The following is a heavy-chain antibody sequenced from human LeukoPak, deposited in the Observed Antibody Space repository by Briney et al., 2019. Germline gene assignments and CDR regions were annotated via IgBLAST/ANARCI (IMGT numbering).Heavy chain of an antibody. Sequence: ASVNLTCKASGYSFSGYYWHWVRQPAGQGLEWMGWINPNSGSTNNAPNIHRRVTITSASTIRTALMVLCRLTSDAAAVYYWAREVEYGDEPDYFDCGGEGTLVTVPS. D-gene: IGHD4-17*01. CDR1: GYSFSGYY. CDR2: INPNSGST. CDR3: AREVEYGDEPDYFDC. V-gene: IGHV1-2*02. J-gene: IGHJ4*02.